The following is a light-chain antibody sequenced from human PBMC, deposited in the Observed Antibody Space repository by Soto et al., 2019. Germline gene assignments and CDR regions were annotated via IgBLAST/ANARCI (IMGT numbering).Light chain of an antibody. CDR2: DVS. Sequence: QSVLTQPASVSGSPGQSITISCTGTSSDVGAYNYVSWYQQYPGKAPTLIIYDVSNRPSGVPNRFSGSKSGNTASLTISGRQAEDEADYYCKSYINTNSYVLGTGTKLTVL. CDR1: SSDVGAYNY. V-gene: IGLV2-14*01. J-gene: IGLJ1*01. CDR3: KSYINTNSYV.